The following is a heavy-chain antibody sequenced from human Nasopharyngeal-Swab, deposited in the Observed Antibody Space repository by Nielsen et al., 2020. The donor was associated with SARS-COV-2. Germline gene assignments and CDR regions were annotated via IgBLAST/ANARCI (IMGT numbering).Heavy chain of an antibody. J-gene: IGHJ4*02. D-gene: IGHD6-25*01. Sequence: ASVKVSCKASGYTFTSYGISWVRQAPGQGLEWMGWISAYNGRTYYAQKFQGSVTMTTDTSTSTAYMSLRGLRSDDTAVYYCARDPRGPDYWGQGTLVTVSS. CDR1: GYTFTSYG. CDR3: ARDPRGPDY. CDR2: ISAYNGRT. V-gene: IGHV1-18*01.